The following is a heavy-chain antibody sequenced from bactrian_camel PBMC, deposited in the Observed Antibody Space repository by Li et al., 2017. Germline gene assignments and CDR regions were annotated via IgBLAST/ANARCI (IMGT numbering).Heavy chain of an antibody. J-gene: IGHJ4*01. Sequence: VQLVESGGGSVQAGGSLRLSCVASSWTYRGNWMAWFRQAPGKEREGVAAIDDVGSTSYANSAKGRFTISRDEAENMVYLQMNSLKAEDTALYYCATAEVGLPWLYWGQGTQVTVS. CDR1: SWTYRGNW. V-gene: IGHV3S1*01. CDR3: ATAEVGLPWLY. D-gene: IGHD5*01. CDR2: IDDVGST.